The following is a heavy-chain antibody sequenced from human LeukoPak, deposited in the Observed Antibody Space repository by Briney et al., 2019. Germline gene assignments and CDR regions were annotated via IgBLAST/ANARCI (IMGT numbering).Heavy chain of an antibody. D-gene: IGHD3-10*01. CDR1: GFTVSSNY. CDR2: IYSGGST. CDR3: ASYPAPYYGSGSYFYY. J-gene: IGHJ4*02. Sequence: GGSLRLSCAASGFTVSSNYMSWVGQAPGKGLEWVSVIYSGGSTYYADSVKGRFTISRDNSKNTLYLQMNSLRAEDTAVYYCASYPAPYYGSGSYFYYWGQGTLVTVSS. V-gene: IGHV3-53*01.